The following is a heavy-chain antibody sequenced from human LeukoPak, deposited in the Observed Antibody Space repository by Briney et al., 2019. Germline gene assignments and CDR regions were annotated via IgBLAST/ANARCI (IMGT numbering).Heavy chain of an antibody. D-gene: IGHD6-6*01. CDR2: INSDGSEG. CDR1: GFTFRGFW. J-gene: IGHJ3*01. V-gene: IGHV3-7*03. CDR3: ARSSYSSSSSV. Sequence: GGSLTLSCAVSGFTFRGFWMSWSRQAPGKGREWVASINSDGSEGYYADVVKGRFTISRDNAKNSLYLQINSLRAEDTAVYYCARSSYSSSSSVWGQGTMVTVSS.